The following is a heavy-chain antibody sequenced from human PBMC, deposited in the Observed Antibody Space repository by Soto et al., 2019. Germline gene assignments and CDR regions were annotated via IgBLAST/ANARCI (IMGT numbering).Heavy chain of an antibody. V-gene: IGHV3-15*07. D-gene: IGHD3-22*01. CDR3: PSESCSSMKVDRVDS. CDR1: GFTFSNSW. J-gene: IGHJ5*01. CDR2: IKSNTGSGKK. Sequence: EVQLVESGGGLVKPGGSLRLSCAASGFTFSNSWINWVRQAPGKGLEWVGRIKSNTGSGKKDFAAPVTGRFAISRQHSKKIVDLQMTSLKTEDKGLYYCPSESCSSMKVDRVDSSG.